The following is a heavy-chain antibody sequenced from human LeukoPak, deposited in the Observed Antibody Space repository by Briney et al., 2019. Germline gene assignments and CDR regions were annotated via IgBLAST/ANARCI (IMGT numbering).Heavy chain of an antibody. J-gene: IGHJ5*02. D-gene: IGHD1-1*01. V-gene: IGHV4-61*01. CDR3: ARVQLERPRWFDP. CDR1: GGSISSSSYY. CDR2: IYYSGST. Sequence: SETLSLTCTVSGGSISSSSYYWSWIRQPPGKGLEWIGYIYYSGSTNYNPSLKSRVTISVDTSKNQFSLKLSSVTAADTAVYYCARVQLERPRWFDPWGQGTLVTVSS.